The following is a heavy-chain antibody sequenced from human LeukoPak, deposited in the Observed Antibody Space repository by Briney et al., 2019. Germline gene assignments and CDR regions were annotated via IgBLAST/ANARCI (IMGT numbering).Heavy chain of an antibody. CDR2: ISGSGGST. V-gene: IGHV3-23*01. J-gene: IGHJ3*02. D-gene: IGHD3-10*01. CDR3: AKDHGSGSYSLDAFDI. Sequence: AGGSLRLSCTASGFTFSGHWIHWVRQAPGMGLEWVSAISGSGGSTYYADSVKGRFTISRDNSKNTLYLQMNSLRAEDTAVYYCAKDHGSGSYSLDAFDIWGQGTMVTVSS. CDR1: GFTFSGHW.